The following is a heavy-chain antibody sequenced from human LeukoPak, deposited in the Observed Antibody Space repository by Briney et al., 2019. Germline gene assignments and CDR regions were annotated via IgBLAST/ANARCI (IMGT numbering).Heavy chain of an antibody. D-gene: IGHD6-19*01. CDR3: ARDGGWYRDY. CDR2: ISSSGSPI. J-gene: IGHJ4*02. V-gene: IGHV3-48*03. CDR1: GFTFSSYE. Sequence: GGSLRLSCAASGFTFSSYEMNWVRQAPGKGLEWVSYISSSGSPIYYADSVKGRFTISRDNAKNSLYLQMNSLRAEDTAIYYCARDGGWYRDYWGQGSLVTVSS.